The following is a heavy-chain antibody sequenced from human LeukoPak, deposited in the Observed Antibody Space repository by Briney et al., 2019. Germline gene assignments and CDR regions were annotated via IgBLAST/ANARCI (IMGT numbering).Heavy chain of an antibody. V-gene: IGHV1-18*01. CDR2: ISAYNGNT. J-gene: IGHJ4*02. D-gene: IGHD1-26*01. CDR1: GYTFTSYG. CDR3: AIVVGATSIVKYY. Sequence: ASVKVSCEASGYTFTSYGISWVRQAPGQGREGMGWISAYNGNTNYAQKLQGRVTKTADTSPSTACMELRSLGSDDTAGYYCAIVVGATSIVKYYWGEGALVTVSS.